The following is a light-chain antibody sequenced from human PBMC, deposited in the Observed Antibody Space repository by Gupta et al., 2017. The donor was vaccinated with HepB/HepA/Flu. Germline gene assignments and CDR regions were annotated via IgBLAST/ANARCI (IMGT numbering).Light chain of an antibody. Sequence: DIVMTKSPDSLAVSLGERATINCKSSQSVLYSSNNKNYLAWYQQKPGQSPKLLIYWASTRESGVPDRFSGGGSGTDFTLTISSLQAEDVAVYYCHQYDSVPFTFGPGTTVDIK. J-gene: IGKJ3*01. CDR1: QSVLYSSNNKNY. CDR2: WAS. CDR3: HQYDSVPFT. V-gene: IGKV4-1*01.